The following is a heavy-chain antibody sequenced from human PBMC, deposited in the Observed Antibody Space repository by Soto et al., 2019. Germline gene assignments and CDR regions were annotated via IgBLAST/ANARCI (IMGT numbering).Heavy chain of an antibody. Sequence: AGSLRLSCAASGFTFSSYAMSWVRQAPGKGLEWVSAISGSGGSTYYADSVKGRFTISRDNSKNTLYLQMNSLRAEDTAVYYCAKDRGYYGSGSYPSFWFDPWGQGTLVTVSS. J-gene: IGHJ5*02. CDR2: ISGSGGST. D-gene: IGHD3-10*01. CDR1: GFTFSSYA. CDR3: AKDRGYYGSGSYPSFWFDP. V-gene: IGHV3-23*01.